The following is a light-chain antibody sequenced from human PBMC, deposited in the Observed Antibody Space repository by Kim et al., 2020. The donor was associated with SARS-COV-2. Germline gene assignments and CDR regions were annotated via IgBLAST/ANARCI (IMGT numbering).Light chain of an antibody. V-gene: IGKV3-11*01. J-gene: IGKJ1*01. CDR2: DAS. Sequence: EIVLTQSPATLSLSPGERATLSCRASQSVSSYLAWYQHKPGQAPGLVIYDASNRATGIPARFSGSGSGTDFTLTISSLEPEDFAVYYCQQRSSWPWTFGRGTKVEIK. CDR1: QSVSSY. CDR3: QQRSSWPWT.